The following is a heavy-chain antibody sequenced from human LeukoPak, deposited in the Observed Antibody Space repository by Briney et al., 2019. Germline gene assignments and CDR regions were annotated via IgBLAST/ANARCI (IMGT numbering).Heavy chain of an antibody. CDR1: GGPFSGYY. Sequence: PSETLSLTCAVYGGPFSGYYWSWIRQPPGKGLEWIGEINHSGSTNYNPSLKSRVTISVDTSKNQFSLKLSSVTAADTAVYYCARGYSYGFYYFDYWGQGTLVTVSS. D-gene: IGHD5-18*01. J-gene: IGHJ4*02. CDR3: ARGYSYGFYYFDY. CDR2: INHSGST. V-gene: IGHV4-34*01.